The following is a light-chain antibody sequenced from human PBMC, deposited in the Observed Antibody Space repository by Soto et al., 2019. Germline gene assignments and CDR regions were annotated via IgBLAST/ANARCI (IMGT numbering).Light chain of an antibody. J-gene: IGKJ4*01. CDR3: QQCAESPLT. CDR2: LAS. V-gene: IGKV1-5*03. CDR1: QSINTW. Sequence: DIQMTQSPSTLSASVGDRVTITCRASQSINTWLAWYQLKPGKAPKLLIYLASSLESGVPTRFSGSGSGTEFTLTISSLQPEVFATSYSQQCAESPLTFGGGTKV.